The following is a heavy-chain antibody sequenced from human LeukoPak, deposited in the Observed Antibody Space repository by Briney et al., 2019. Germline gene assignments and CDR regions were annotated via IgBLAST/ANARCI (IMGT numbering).Heavy chain of an antibody. CDR1: GFTVSSNY. J-gene: IGHJ3*02. Sequence: GGSLRLSCAASGFTVSSNYMSWVRQAPGKGLEWVSVIYSGGSTYYADSVKGRFTISTDNSTNTLYLQMNSPRAEDTAVYYCARDAPGTVMEAGAFDIWGQGTMVTVSS. V-gene: IGHV3-53*01. CDR2: IYSGGST. CDR3: ARDAPGTVMEAGAFDI. D-gene: IGHD4-11*01.